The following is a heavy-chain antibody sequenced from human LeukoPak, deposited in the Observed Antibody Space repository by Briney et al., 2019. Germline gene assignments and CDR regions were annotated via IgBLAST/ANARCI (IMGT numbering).Heavy chain of an antibody. J-gene: IGHJ4*02. CDR3: ARWDSSGASFGNYFDY. D-gene: IGHD6-19*01. Sequence: SETLPLTCAVSGDPISSSSYYWGWIRQPPGKGLEWIGSIYYSGSTYYNPSLKSRVTISVDTSKNQFSLKLSSVTAADTAVYYCARWDSSGASFGNYFDYWGQGTLVTVSS. CDR2: IYYSGST. V-gene: IGHV4-39*01. CDR1: GDPISSSSYY.